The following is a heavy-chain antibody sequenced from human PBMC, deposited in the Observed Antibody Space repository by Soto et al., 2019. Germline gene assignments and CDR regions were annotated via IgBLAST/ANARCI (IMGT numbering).Heavy chain of an antibody. CDR2: INPSGGST. CDR1: GYTFTSYY. V-gene: IGHV1-46*01. J-gene: IGHJ6*02. Sequence: SSVKVSCKASGYTFTSYYMHWVGPAPGQGPEWMGMINPSGGSTSYAQKFQGRVTMTRDTSTSTVYMELSSLGSEDTAVYYCASNRIRYYYYRLVVSAQRTTVTVSS. D-gene: IGHD1-20*01. CDR3: ASNRIRYYYYRLVV.